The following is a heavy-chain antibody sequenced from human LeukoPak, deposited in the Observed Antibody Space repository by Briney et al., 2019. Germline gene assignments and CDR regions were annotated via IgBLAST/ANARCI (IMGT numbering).Heavy chain of an antibody. CDR1: GFTFTNAW. J-gene: IGHJ4*02. CDR3: TRIFRTAHFGY. Sequence: PGGSLRLSCAASGFTFTNAWMNWVRQAPGKGLEWVGRIKSKTDGGTTDYAAPVKGRFTISRDDSENTLYLQVNSLKTEDTAVYYCTRIFRTAHFGYWGQGTPVTVSS. CDR2: IKSKTDGGTT. D-gene: IGHD2/OR15-2a*01. V-gene: IGHV3-15*07.